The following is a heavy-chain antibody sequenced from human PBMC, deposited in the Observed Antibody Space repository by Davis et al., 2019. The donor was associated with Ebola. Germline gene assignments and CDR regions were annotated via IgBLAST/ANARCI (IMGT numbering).Heavy chain of an antibody. D-gene: IGHD3-3*01. J-gene: IGHJ4*02. V-gene: IGHV3-74*01. CDR3: ARDLNWLLYDY. CDR2: ISHDGMIT. Sequence: PGGSLRLSCATSGFTFSGYVMHWVRQAPGKGLEWVSRISHDGMITSYVDSVKGRFTISRDNAKNTLFLQMNSLRDEDTAVYFCARDLNWLLYDYWGQGTLVTVSS. CDR1: GFTFSGYV.